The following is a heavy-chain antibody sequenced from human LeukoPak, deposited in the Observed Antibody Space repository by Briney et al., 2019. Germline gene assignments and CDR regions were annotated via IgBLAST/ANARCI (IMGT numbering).Heavy chain of an antibody. CDR2: INPNSGVT. D-gene: IGHD3-16*01. CDR3: AREGIVYSFGTQLDY. CDR1: GYTFTGYY. Sequence: ASVKYSCRASGYTFTGYYMHWVRQAPGQGLEWMGWINPNSGVTNYAQKFQGRVTMTRDTSISTAYMELSSLRSEDTAVYYCAREGIVYSFGTQLDYWGQGTLVTVSS. J-gene: IGHJ4*02. V-gene: IGHV1-2*02.